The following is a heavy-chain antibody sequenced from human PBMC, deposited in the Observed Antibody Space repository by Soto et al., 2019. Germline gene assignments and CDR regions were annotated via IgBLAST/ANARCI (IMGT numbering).Heavy chain of an antibody. CDR2: ISSSTSTI. CDR3: ARDAVFGVVRNYYYMDV. J-gene: IGHJ6*03. V-gene: IGHV3-48*01. Sequence: GGSLRLSCAASGFTFSSYSMNWVRQAPGKGLEWVSYISSSTSTIYYVDSVKGRFTISRENAKNSLYLQMNSLRAEDTAVYYCARDAVFGVVRNYYYMDVWGKGTTVTVSS. D-gene: IGHD3-3*01. CDR1: GFTFSSYS.